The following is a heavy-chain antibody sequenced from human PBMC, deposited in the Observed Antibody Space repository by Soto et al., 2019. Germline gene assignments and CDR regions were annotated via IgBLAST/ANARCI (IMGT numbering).Heavy chain of an antibody. J-gene: IGHJ6*03. CDR3: ASYHYLDLWTGSRHYMDV. CDR2: INHSGTT. V-gene: IGHV4-34*01. Sequence: QVHLEQWGAGLLNPSETLSLTCAVYGGSLSGYYWSWVRQSPGKGLEWIGEINHSGTTNYNPSLMTRVTISADTSKHQFSLRLSSVTAADSAVYYCASYHYLDLWTGSRHYMDVWGRGTTVTVSS. D-gene: IGHD3-9*01. CDR1: GGSLSGYY.